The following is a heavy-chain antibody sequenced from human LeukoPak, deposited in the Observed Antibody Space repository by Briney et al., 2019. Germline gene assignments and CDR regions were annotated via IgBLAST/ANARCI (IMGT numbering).Heavy chain of an antibody. CDR1: GFTFTSSA. V-gene: IGHV1-58*02. CDR3: AADRYSWNDQPGVFDY. Sequence: GASVKVSCKASGFTFTSSAMQWVRQARGQRLEWIGWVVVGSGNTYYAQKFQERVTITRDMSTSTAYMELSSLRSEDTAVYYCAADRYSWNDQPGVFDYWGQGTLVTVSS. J-gene: IGHJ4*02. CDR2: VVVGSGNT. D-gene: IGHD1-20*01.